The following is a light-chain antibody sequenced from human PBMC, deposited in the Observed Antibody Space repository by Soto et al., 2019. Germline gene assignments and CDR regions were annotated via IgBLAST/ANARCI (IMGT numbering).Light chain of an antibody. CDR3: QQYNSYPLI. V-gene: IGKV1-5*01. J-gene: IGKJ4*01. CDR2: DAS. Sequence: DVQVTQSPSTVSASVGDRVTFTCRASQTIYSWLAWYQQKPGKAPKLLIYDASSFESGVPSRFSGSGSGTEFTLTICSLQPDDFATYYCQQYNSYPLIFGGGTKVDIK. CDR1: QTIYSW.